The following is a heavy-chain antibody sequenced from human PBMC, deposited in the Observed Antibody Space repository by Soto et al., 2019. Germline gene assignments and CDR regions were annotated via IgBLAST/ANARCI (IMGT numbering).Heavy chain of an antibody. Sequence: PGESLKICCNGSGYTFSCYLIGWVRQMSGKGLEWMGIIYPGDSDARYSPSFQGQVTISAAAPITTAYLQWDSLKASDMAIYYCVVQHKLQWVNAWRKGTLVTVAS. CDR3: VVQHKLQWVNA. V-gene: IGHV5-51*01. CDR1: GYTFSCYL. D-gene: IGHD2-2*01. CDR2: IYPGDSDA. J-gene: IGHJ5*02.